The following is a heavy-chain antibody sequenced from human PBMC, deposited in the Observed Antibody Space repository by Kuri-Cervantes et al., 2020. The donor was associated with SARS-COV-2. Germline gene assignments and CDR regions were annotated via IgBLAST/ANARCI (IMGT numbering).Heavy chain of an antibody. CDR3: AKDLYYDSSGYRRRGEFDY. CDR2: LYAGGTT. D-gene: IGHD3-22*01. V-gene: IGHV3-53*01. J-gene: IGHJ4*02. Sequence: GGPLRLSCAASGLIVDSNYMSWVRQAPGKGLEWVSVLYAGGTTFYADSVKGRFTISRDNSKNTLYLQMNSLRAEDTAVYYCAKDLYYDSSGYRRRGEFDYWGQGTLVAVSS. CDR1: GLIVDSNY.